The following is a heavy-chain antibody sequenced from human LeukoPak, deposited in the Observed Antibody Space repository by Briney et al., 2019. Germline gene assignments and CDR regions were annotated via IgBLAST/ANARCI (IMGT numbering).Heavy chain of an antibody. CDR3: ARDDNYGSDY. V-gene: IGHV3-7*04. D-gene: IGHD3-10*01. Sequence: PGGSLRLSCAASGFTFGNYWMSWVRQASGKGLEWVANIKQDGSEKYYVDSVTGRFTISRDNAKNSLYLQMNTLRADDTAVYYCARDDNYGSDYWGQGTLVTVSS. CDR1: GFTFGNYW. CDR2: IKQDGSEK. J-gene: IGHJ4*02.